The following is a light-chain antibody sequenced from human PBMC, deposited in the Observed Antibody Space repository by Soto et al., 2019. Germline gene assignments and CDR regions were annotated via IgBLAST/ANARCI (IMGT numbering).Light chain of an antibody. J-gene: IGKJ4*01. V-gene: IGKV1-9*01. CDR3: QQHNSYPLT. Sequence: DTQLAQSPSFLSASVGDTVTITCRASQDISSSLAWYQQKPGKAPKLLIFAASTLQSGVPSRFSGSRSGTVFTLTVSSLLPEDFATYYCQQHNSYPLTFGGGTKVEIK. CDR2: AAS. CDR1: QDISSS.